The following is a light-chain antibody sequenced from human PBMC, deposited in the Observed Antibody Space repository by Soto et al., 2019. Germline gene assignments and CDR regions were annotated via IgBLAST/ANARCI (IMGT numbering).Light chain of an antibody. CDR3: QQYGSSGT. V-gene: IGKV3-20*01. Sequence: EIVMTQSPRTLSLSPGERATLYCRASQSVSNNYLAWYQQKPGQAPRLLIYGASNRATGIPDRFSGSGSGTDFTLTISRLEPEDFAVYYCQQYGSSGTVGQGTKVDIK. CDR1: QSVSNNY. CDR2: GAS. J-gene: IGKJ1*01.